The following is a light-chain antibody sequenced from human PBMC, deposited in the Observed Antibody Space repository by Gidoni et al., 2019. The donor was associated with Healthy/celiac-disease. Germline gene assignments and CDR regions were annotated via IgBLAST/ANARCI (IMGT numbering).Light chain of an antibody. CDR1: SSNIGSNT. CDR2: SNN. CDR3: AAWDDSLKVV. J-gene: IGLJ2*01. Sequence: QSVLTQPPSASGPPGQRVSISCSGSSSNIGSNTVNWYQQLPGTAPKLLIYSNNQRPSGVPDRFSGSKSGTSASLAISGLQSEDEADYYCAAWDDSLKVVFGGGTKLTVL. V-gene: IGLV1-44*01.